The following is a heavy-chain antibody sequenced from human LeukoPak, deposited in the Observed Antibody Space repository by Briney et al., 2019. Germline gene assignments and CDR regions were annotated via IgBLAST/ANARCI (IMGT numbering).Heavy chain of an antibody. CDR1: GFTFNTYA. V-gene: IGHV3-64D*09. Sequence: GGSLSLSCSASGFTFNTYAMHWVRQAPGKGLEHISVISRNGGSTWYADSVKGRFVISRDNSKNTLYLQMRSLRSDDTALYYCVKDGVDYGANGWFDSWGQGALVTVSS. D-gene: IGHD4/OR15-4a*01. CDR2: ISRNGGST. CDR3: VKDGVDYGANGWFDS. J-gene: IGHJ5*01.